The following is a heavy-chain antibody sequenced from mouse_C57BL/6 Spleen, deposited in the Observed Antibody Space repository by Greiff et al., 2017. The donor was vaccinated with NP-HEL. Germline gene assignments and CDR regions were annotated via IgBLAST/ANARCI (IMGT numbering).Heavy chain of an antibody. CDR1: GYSFTGYY. V-gene: IGHV1-42*01. CDR2: INPSTGGT. D-gene: IGHD1-1*01. Sequence: EVQRVESGPELVKPGASVKISCKASGYSFTGYYMNWVKQSPEKSLEWIGEINPSTGGTTYNQKFKAKATLTVDESSSTAYMQLKSLTSEDSAVYYCARGDGSSSLDYWGQGTTLTVSS. CDR3: ARGDGSSSLDY. J-gene: IGHJ2*01.